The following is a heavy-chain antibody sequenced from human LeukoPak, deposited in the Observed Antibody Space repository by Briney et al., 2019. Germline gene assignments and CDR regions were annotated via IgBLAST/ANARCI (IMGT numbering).Heavy chain of an antibody. J-gene: IGHJ4*02. Sequence: SETLSLTCTVFGGSISSYYWSWIRQPPGKGLEWIGYIYYSGSTNYNPSLKSRVTISVDTSKNRFSLKLSSVTAADTAVYYCARHGYYFDYWGQGTLVTVSS. D-gene: IGHD5-12*01. CDR1: GGSISSYY. V-gene: IGHV4-59*08. CDR3: ARHGYYFDY. CDR2: IYYSGST.